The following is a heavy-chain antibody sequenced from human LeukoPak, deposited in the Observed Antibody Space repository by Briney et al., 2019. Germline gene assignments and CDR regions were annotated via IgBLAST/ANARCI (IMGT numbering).Heavy chain of an antibody. Sequence: SETLSLTCTVSGGSSSSYYWSWIRQPPGKGLEWIGYIYYSGSTNYNPSLKSRVTISVDTSKNQFSLKLSSVTAADTAVYYCARASGSTTFNYYGMDVWGQGTTVTVSS. V-gene: IGHV4-59*01. CDR1: GGSSSSYY. D-gene: IGHD3-3*01. CDR2: IYYSGST. CDR3: ARASGSTTFNYYGMDV. J-gene: IGHJ6*02.